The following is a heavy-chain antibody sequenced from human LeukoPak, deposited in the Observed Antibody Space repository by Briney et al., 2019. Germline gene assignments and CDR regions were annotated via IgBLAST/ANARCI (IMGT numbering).Heavy chain of an antibody. Sequence: SETLSLTCTVSGGSISSYYWNWIRQPPGKGLEWIGYIYYSGSTNYNPSHKSRVTISVDTSKNQFSLKLSSVTAADTAVYYCARDSPRVRLDYWGQGTLVTVSS. CDR2: IYYSGST. V-gene: IGHV4-59*01. D-gene: IGHD1-1*01. CDR1: GGSISSYY. CDR3: ARDSPRVRLDY. J-gene: IGHJ4*02.